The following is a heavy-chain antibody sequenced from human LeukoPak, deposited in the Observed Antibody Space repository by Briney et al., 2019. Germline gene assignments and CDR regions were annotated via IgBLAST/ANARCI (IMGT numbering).Heavy chain of an antibody. J-gene: IGHJ6*03. D-gene: IGHD1-14*01. Sequence: TGGSLRVSCAASGFTFSGYSMNWVRQAPGKGLEWVSYIFRSGDSTRYADSVKGRFTISRDNGKNSLYLQMSSLRAEDTAVYYCARITSYYMDVWGRGTTVTV. V-gene: IGHV3-48*01. CDR1: GFTFSGYS. CDR3: ARITSYYMDV. CDR2: IFRSGDST.